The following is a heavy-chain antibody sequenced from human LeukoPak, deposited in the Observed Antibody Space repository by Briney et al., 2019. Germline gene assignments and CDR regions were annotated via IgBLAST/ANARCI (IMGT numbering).Heavy chain of an antibody. Sequence: ASVKVSCKASGGTFSSYAISWVRQAPGQGREWMGRIIPILGIANYAQKFQGRVTITADKSTSTAYMELSSLRSEDTAVYYCAREGDVIQLWIYWGQGTLVTVSS. V-gene: IGHV1-69*04. D-gene: IGHD5-18*01. CDR1: GGTFSSYA. CDR3: AREGDVIQLWIY. J-gene: IGHJ4*02. CDR2: IIPILGIA.